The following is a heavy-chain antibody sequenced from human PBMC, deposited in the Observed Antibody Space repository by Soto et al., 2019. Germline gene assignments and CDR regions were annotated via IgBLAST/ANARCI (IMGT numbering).Heavy chain of an antibody. V-gene: IGHV4-59*01. CDR1: GGSISSYY. Sequence: QVQLQESGPGLVKPSETLSLTCTVSGGSISSYYWSWIRQPPGKGLEWIGYIYYSGRTNYNPSLKSRVTTSVDTSKNQCSLKLSSVTAADTAVYYCARGYCSSTSCYIWDNWFDPWGQGTLVTVSS. CDR3: ARGYCSSTSCYIWDNWFDP. J-gene: IGHJ5*02. CDR2: IYYSGRT. D-gene: IGHD2-2*02.